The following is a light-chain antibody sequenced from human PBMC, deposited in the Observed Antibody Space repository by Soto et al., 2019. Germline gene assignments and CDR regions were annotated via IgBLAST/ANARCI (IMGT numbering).Light chain of an antibody. V-gene: IGKV1-5*01. Sequence: DIQMTQSPSTLSASVGDRVTITCRASQSISSWLAWYQQKPGKAPKLLIYDASSLESGVPSRFSGSGSGTEFTLTISSLQPDDLATYYCQHYNSYSHTFGQGTKLEIK. CDR1: QSISSW. CDR2: DAS. CDR3: QHYNSYSHT. J-gene: IGKJ2*01.